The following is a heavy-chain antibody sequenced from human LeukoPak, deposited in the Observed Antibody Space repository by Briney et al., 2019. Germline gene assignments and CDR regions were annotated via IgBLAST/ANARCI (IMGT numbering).Heavy chain of an antibody. CDR1: GGSFSGYY. Sequence: SETLSLTCAVYGGSFSGYYWSWIRQPPGKGLEWIGEINHGGSTNYNPSLKSRVTISVDTSKNQFSLKLSSVTAADTAVYYCARNGRVTYYYGSGSYGNFDYWGQGTLVTVSS. CDR3: ARNGRVTYYYGSGSYGNFDY. J-gene: IGHJ4*02. CDR2: INHGGST. D-gene: IGHD3-10*01. V-gene: IGHV4-34*01.